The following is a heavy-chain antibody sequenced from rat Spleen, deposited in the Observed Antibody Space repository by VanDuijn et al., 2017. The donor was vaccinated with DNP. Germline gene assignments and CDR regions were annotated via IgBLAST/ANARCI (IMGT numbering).Heavy chain of an antibody. J-gene: IGHJ3*01. CDR3: ARHDGSTDWFAY. D-gene: IGHD1-12*02. V-gene: IGHV5-22*01. Sequence: EVQLVESGGGLVQPGSSLKLSCTASGFTFTDYYMAWVRQAPKKGLEWVASISHVGGNTYYGDSVKGRFTISRDDARSTLYLQMNSLRSEDTATYYCARHDGSTDWFAYWGQGTLVTVSS. CDR1: GFTFTDYY. CDR2: ISHVGGNT.